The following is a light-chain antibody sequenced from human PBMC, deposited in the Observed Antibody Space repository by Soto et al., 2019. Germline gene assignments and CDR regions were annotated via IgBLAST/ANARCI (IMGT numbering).Light chain of an antibody. Sequence: EILMTQSPATLSVSPGERVTLSCRASKSVTSNLAWYQQKPGQAPRLLIYGVSSRATGIPARFSGSGAGTEFTLTISSLQSEDFAVYYCQQYNNWPWTFGLGTKVDIK. CDR3: QQYNNWPWT. J-gene: IGKJ1*01. CDR1: KSVTSN. CDR2: GVS. V-gene: IGKV3-15*01.